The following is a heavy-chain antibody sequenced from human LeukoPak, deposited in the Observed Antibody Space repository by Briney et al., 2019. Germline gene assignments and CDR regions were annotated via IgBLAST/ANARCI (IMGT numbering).Heavy chain of an antibody. D-gene: IGHD6-13*01. CDR1: GGSISSYY. V-gene: IGHV4-59*01. J-gene: IGHJ6*02. Sequence: SETLSLTCTVSGGSISSYYWSWIRQPPGKGLEWLGYIYYSGSTNYNPSLKSRVTISVDTSKNQFSLKLSSVTAADTAVYYCARSVLVRSGVYYYYYYGMDVWGQGTTVTVSS. CDR2: IYYSGST. CDR3: ARSVLVRSGVYYYYYYGMDV.